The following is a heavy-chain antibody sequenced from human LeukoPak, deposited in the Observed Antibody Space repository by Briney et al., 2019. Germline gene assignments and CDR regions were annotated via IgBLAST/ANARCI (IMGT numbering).Heavy chain of an antibody. J-gene: IGHJ4*02. CDR2: ISSSSSYI. V-gene: IGHV3-21*01. Sequence: GALLLSCAASGFTFSSYSVNWVRQAPGKGLEWVSSISSSSSYIYYADSVKGRFTISRDNAKNSLYLQMNSLRAEDTAVYYCARLNDILTGSSDYWGQGTLVTVSS. D-gene: IGHD3-9*01. CDR1: GFTFSSYS. CDR3: ARLNDILTGSSDY.